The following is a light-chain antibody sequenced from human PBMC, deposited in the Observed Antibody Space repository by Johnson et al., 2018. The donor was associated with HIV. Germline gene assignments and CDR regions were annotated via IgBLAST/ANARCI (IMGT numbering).Light chain of an antibody. Sequence: QSVLTQPPSVSAAPGQTVTIPCSGNSSNIGNNSVSWCQRLPGTAPTLLIHDTDERPPGIPDRFSGSKSGTSATLGITGPQTGDEADYYCGTWDSSLSAGRVLGTGTKVTVL. V-gene: IGLV1-51*01. CDR3: GTWDSSLSAGRV. CDR1: SSNIGNNS. CDR2: DTD. J-gene: IGLJ1*01.